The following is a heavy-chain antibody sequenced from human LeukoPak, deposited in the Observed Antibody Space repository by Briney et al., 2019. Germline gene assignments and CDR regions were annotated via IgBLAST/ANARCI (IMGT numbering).Heavy chain of an antibody. CDR3: AKDSLIDCGADCCNGGSWFDP. J-gene: IGHJ5*02. CDR1: GFTFSSHG. D-gene: IGHD2-21*02. Sequence: GGTLRLSCVASGFTFSSHGMNWVRQAPGKGLEWVSLISWDGGSTYYADSVKGRFTISRDNSKNSLYLQMISLRVEDTALYYCAKDSLIDCGADCCNGGSWFDPWGQGTLVTVSS. CDR2: ISWDGGST. V-gene: IGHV3-43D*03.